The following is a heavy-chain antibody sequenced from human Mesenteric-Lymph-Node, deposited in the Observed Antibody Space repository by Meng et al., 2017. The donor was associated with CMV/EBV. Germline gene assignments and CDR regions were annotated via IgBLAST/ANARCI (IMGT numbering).Heavy chain of an antibody. D-gene: IGHD4-11*01. J-gene: IGHJ4*02. V-gene: IGHV5-51*01. CDR3: ARYRDSSSHFDY. CDR2: IYPGDSDT. CDR1: GYSFTSYW. Sequence: GESLKISCKGSGYSFTSYWIGWVRQMPGKGLEWMGIIYPGDSDTRYSPSFQGQVTISADKSISTAYLQWSSLKASDSAIYYCARYRDSSSHFDYWGQATLVTVSS.